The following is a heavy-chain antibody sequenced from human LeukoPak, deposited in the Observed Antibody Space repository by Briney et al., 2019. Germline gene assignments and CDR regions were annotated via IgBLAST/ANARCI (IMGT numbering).Heavy chain of an antibody. CDR2: IYSSGST. J-gene: IGHJ4*02. V-gene: IGHV4-4*07. CDR1: GGYISGYY. Sequence: SETLSLTCTVSGGYISGYYWSWIRQPAGKGLEWIGRIYSSGSTNYNPALKSRVTMSVDTSKNHLSLNLTSVTAADTAVYYCSRESGAFSPFGYWGQGTLVTVSS. D-gene: IGHD1-26*01. CDR3: SRESGAFSPFGY.